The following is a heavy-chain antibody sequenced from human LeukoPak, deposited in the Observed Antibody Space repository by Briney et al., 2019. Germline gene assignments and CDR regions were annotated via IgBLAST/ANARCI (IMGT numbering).Heavy chain of an antibody. CDR2: INPDGGDT. D-gene: IGHD3-22*01. J-gene: IGHJ3*02. V-gene: IGHV1-2*02. Sequence: ASVKVSCKASGYIFTGYYTHWVRQAPGQGLEWMGWINPDGGDTNYAQKVQGRVTMTRDTATSTAYMALRRLKSDDTAVYYCASLKNYYDSSGYLVTDAFDIWGQGTMVTVSS. CDR3: ASLKNYYDSSGYLVTDAFDI. CDR1: GYIFTGYY.